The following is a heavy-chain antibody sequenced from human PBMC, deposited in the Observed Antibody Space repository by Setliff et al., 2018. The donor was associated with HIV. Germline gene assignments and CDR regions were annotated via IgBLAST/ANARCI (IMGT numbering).Heavy chain of an antibody. CDR2: ISPYNGHT. D-gene: IGHD4-17*01. CDR1: GYTFTTYD. J-gene: IGHJ4*02. CDR3: ARTDYGGNSGGNYFDY. Sequence: ASVKVSCKASGYTFTTYDITWVRQAPGQGLEWLGWISPYNGHTNFAQKFQGRVTMTTDTATSTAYMEVRGLRSDDTAVYYCARTDYGGNSGGNYFDYWGQGSRVTVSS. V-gene: IGHV1-18*01.